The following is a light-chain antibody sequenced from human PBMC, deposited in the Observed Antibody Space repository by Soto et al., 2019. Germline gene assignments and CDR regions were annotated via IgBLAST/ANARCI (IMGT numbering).Light chain of an antibody. CDR1: QGISSY. Sequence: AIRMTQSPSSFSASTGDRVTITCRASQGISSYLAWYQQKPGKAPKLLIYAASTLQSGVPSRFSGSGSGTDFTLTIICLQSEDFATYYCQQYYSYPPAFGQGTKVDIK. J-gene: IGKJ1*01. CDR3: QQYYSYPPA. CDR2: AAS. V-gene: IGKV1-8*01.